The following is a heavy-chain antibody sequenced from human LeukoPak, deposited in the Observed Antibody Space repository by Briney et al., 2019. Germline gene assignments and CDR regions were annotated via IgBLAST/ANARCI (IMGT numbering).Heavy chain of an antibody. Sequence: ASVKVSCKASGYTFTSYDFNWVRQAPGQGLEWMGWMNRNSGNTGYAQKFQGRVTLTRNTSISTAYMELSSLRSEDTAVYYCARVSAGWLQSLGYWGQGTLVTVSS. CDR3: ARVSAGWLQSLGY. D-gene: IGHD5-24*01. CDR1: GYTFTSYD. CDR2: MNRNSGNT. J-gene: IGHJ4*02. V-gene: IGHV1-8*01.